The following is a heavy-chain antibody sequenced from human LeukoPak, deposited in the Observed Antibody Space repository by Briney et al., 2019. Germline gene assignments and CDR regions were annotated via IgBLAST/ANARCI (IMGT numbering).Heavy chain of an antibody. CDR2: IHHSGSA. Sequence: PSGTLSLTCTVSGGSISSGYWWSWVRQPPGKGLEWIAEIHHSGSANYNPSLKSRATISVDKSNNQFSLNLSSVTAADTAVYYCARQGDYVVDYWGQGTLVTVSS. CDR3: ARQGDYVVDY. D-gene: IGHD3-16*01. CDR1: GGSISSGYW. J-gene: IGHJ4*02. V-gene: IGHV4-4*02.